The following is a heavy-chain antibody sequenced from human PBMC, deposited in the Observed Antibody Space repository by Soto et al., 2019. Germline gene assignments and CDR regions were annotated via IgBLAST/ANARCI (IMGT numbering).Heavy chain of an antibody. CDR1: GFTFSNAW. CDR2: IKSKTDGGTT. Sequence: GGSLRLSCAASGFTFSNAWMNWVRQAPGKGLEWVGRIKSKTDGGTTDYAAPVKGRFTISRDDSKNTLYLQMNSLKTEDTAVYYCAKDRQPDGIWTFDFWGQGTLVTVSS. V-gene: IGHV3-15*07. CDR3: AKDRQPDGIWTFDF. D-gene: IGHD3-9*01. J-gene: IGHJ4*02.